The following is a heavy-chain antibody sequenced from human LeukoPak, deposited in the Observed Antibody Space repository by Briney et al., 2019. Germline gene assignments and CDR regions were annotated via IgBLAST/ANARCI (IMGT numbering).Heavy chain of an antibody. Sequence: GRSLRLSCAASGFTFSNYAMHWVRQAPGQGPEWVAVVSYGGTNKHYADSVKGRFTISRDNSNNMLYLQMDSLRTEDTAVYYCVKVTFDYGDYAGPFDCWGQGTLVTVSS. D-gene: IGHD4-17*01. V-gene: IGHV3-30*18. CDR2: VSYGGTNK. CDR3: VKVTFDYGDYAGPFDC. CDR1: GFTFSNYA. J-gene: IGHJ4*02.